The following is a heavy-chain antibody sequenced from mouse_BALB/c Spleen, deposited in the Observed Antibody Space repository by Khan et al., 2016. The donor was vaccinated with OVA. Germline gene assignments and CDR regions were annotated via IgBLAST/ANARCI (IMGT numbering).Heavy chain of an antibody. D-gene: IGHD4-1*01. CDR1: GYTFTNYV. CDR2: INPYNGGT. Sequence: MQLEESGPELVKPGASVKMSCKASGYTFTNYVLHWVKQKPGQGLEWIGYINPYNGGTKYNEKFKGKATLASDNSSITAYMDLSSLTSEDSAVYYCARGNWQSYYFDYRGQGTPRTLSS. CDR3: ARGNWQSYYFDY. J-gene: IGHJ2*01. V-gene: IGHV1S136*01.